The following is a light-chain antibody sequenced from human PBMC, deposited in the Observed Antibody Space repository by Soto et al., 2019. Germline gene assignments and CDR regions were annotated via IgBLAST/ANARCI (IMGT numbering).Light chain of an antibody. Sequence: DIQMTQSPSSLSASLGDTVTISCRASQNIENYLHWYQQKAGKAPEVLLYVASVLKDGVSSRFSGSGYGTDFTLTITNLQPEDFAMYYCQQSFSSPPITFRQGTRLDIK. CDR2: VAS. CDR1: QNIENY. CDR3: QQSFSSPPIT. V-gene: IGKV1-39*01. J-gene: IGKJ5*01.